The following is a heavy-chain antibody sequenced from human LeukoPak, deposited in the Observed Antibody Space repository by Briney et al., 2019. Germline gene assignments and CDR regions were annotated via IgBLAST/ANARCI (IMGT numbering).Heavy chain of an antibody. Sequence: ASVKVSCKASGYTFTSYYMHWVRQAPGQGLEWMGIINPSGGSTSYAQKFQGRVTMTRDTSTSTVYMELSSLRSEDTAVYYCARDPSIVVVPAAPTDHYDFWSGNWFDPWGQGTLVTVSS. CDR2: INPSGGST. CDR1: GYTFTSYY. V-gene: IGHV1-46*01. D-gene: IGHD2-2*01. CDR3: ARDPSIVVVPAAPTDHYDFWSGNWFDP. J-gene: IGHJ5*02.